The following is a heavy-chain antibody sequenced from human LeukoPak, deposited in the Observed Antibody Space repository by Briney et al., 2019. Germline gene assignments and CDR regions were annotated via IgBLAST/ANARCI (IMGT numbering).Heavy chain of an antibody. CDR2: IVGSSSNI. CDR1: GFSFSTYS. D-gene: IGHD1-1*01. Sequence: GGSLRLSCTASGFSFSTYSMNWVRQAPGKGLEWVSYIVGSSSNIYYADSVKGRFTISRDDAKNSLYLQMDSLRAEDTAVYYCATDSPETAAFDYWGQGTLVTVSS. V-gene: IGHV3-48*04. J-gene: IGHJ4*02. CDR3: ATDSPETAAFDY.